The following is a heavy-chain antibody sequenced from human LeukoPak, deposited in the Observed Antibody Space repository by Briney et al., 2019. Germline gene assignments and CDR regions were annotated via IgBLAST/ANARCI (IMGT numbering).Heavy chain of an antibody. D-gene: IGHD4-11*01. J-gene: IGHJ4*02. V-gene: IGHV4-4*07. Sequence: SETLSLTCTVSGGSISSYYWSWIRQPAGKGLEWTGRIYTSGSTNYNPSLKSRVTMSVDTSKNQFSLKLSSVTAADTAVYYCARDIPHNYYSNYVVFDYWGQGTLVTVSS. CDR1: GGSISSYY. CDR3: ARDIPHNYYSNYVVFDY. CDR2: IYTSGST.